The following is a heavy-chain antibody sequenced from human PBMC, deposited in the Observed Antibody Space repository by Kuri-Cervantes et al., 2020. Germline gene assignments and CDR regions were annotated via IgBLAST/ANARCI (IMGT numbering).Heavy chain of an antibody. CDR1: GGSFSGYY. Sequence: SETLSLTCAVYGGSFSGYYWSWIRQPPGKGLEWIGEINHSGSTNYNPSLKSRVTISVDTSKNQFSLKLSSVTAADTAVYYCARSPSRYYMDVWGKGTTVTVSS. J-gene: IGHJ6*03. CDR3: ARSPSRYYMDV. CDR2: INHSGST. V-gene: IGHV4-34*01.